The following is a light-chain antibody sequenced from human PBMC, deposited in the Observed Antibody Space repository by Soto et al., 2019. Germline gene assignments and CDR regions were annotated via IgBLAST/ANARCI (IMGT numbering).Light chain of an antibody. J-gene: IGKJ3*01. V-gene: IGKV3-15*01. Sequence: EIVMTQSPATLSVSPGERASLSCRASQSVGSKLAWYQHKPGQAPRLLIYDASTRATGFPARFSGSGSGTEFTLTISSLQPEDFAVYYGQQYNNWPPFTFCPETRVDI. CDR2: DAS. CDR3: QQYNNWPPFT. CDR1: QSVGSK.